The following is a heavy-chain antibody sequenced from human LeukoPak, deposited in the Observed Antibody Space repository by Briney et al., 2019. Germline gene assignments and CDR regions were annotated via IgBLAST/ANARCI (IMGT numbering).Heavy chain of an antibody. J-gene: IGHJ1*01. CDR3: AKDLGSSWYPEYFQH. CDR2: ISSSSSTI. Sequence: GGSLRLSCAASGFTFSSYSMNWVRQAPGKGLEWVSYISSSSSTIYYADSVKGRFTISRDNSKNTLYLQMNSLRAEDTAVYYCAKDLGSSWYPEYFQHWGQGTLVTVSS. V-gene: IGHV3-48*01. D-gene: IGHD6-13*01. CDR1: GFTFSSYS.